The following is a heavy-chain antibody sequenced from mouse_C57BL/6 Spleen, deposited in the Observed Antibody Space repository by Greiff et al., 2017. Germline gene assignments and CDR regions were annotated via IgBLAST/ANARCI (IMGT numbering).Heavy chain of an antibody. CDR1: GYAFTNYL. CDR2: INPGSGGT. CDR3: ARDGDGYYGFAY. V-gene: IGHV1-54*01. D-gene: IGHD2-3*01. Sequence: QVQLQQSGAELVRPGTSVKVSCKASGYAFTNYLIEWVKQRPGQGLEWIGVINPGSGGTNYNEKFKGKATLTADKSSSTAYMQLSSLTSEDSAVYFCARDGDGYYGFAYWGQGTLVTVSA. J-gene: IGHJ3*01.